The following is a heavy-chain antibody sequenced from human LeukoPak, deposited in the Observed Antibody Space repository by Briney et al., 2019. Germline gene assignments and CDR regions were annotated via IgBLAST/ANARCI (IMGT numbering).Heavy chain of an antibody. D-gene: IGHD5-18*01. CDR3: ASGYSYGFDY. Sequence: PXETLSLTCTLSGGSFSSYYWSWLRQPPGKGLEWIGYIYYSGSTNYNPSLKSRVTISVDTSKNQFSLKLSSVTAADTAVYYCASGYSYGFDYWGQGTLVTVSS. V-gene: IGHV4-59*01. CDR2: IYYSGST. J-gene: IGHJ4*02. CDR1: GGSFSSYY.